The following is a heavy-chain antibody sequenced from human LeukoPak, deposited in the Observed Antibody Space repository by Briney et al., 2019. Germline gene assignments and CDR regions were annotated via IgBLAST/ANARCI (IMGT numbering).Heavy chain of an antibody. CDR3: ARVEGGLTGPGAFDI. CDR2: INAGNGNT. D-gene: IGHD3-9*01. CDR1: GYTFTSYA. V-gene: IGHV1-3*01. Sequence: ASVRVSCKASGYTFTSYAMHWVRQAPGQRLEWMGWINAGNGNTKYSQKFQGRVTITRDTSANTAYMELSSLRSEDTAVYYCARVEGGLTGPGAFDIWGQGTMVTVSS. J-gene: IGHJ3*02.